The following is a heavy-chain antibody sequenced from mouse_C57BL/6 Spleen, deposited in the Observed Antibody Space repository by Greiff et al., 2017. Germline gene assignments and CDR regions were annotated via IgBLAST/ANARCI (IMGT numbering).Heavy chain of an antibody. CDR2: INPSTGGT. J-gene: IGHJ2*01. CDR1: GYSFTGYY. CDR3: ARGGNWDY. Sequence: EVQLQQSGPELVKPGASVKISCKASGYSFTGYYMNWVKQSPEKSLEWIGEINPSTGGTTYNQKFKAKATLTVDKSSSTDYMQLKSLTSEDSAVYYCARGGNWDYWGQGTTLTVSS. V-gene: IGHV1-42*01. D-gene: IGHD4-1*01.